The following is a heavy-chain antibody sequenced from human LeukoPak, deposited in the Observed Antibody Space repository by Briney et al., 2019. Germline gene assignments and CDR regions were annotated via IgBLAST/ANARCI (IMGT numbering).Heavy chain of an antibody. V-gene: IGHV4-59*01. CDR2: IYYSGST. CDR1: GGSISSYY. CDR3: ALLNLDYGDQNWFDP. J-gene: IGHJ5*02. D-gene: IGHD4-17*01. Sequence: KPSETLSLTCTVSGGSISSYYWSWIRQPPGKGLEWIGYIYYSGSTNYNPSLKSRVTISVDTSKNQFSLKLSSVTAADTAVYYCALLNLDYGDQNWFDPWGQGTLVTVSS.